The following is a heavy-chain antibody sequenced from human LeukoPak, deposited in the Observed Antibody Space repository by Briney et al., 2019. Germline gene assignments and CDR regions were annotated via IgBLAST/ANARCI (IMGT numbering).Heavy chain of an antibody. CDR3: AREYYDSSGYLDAFDI. Sequence: GGSLRLSCAASGFTVSSNYMSWVRQAPGKGLEWVSVIYSGGSTYYADSVKGRFTISRHNSKNTLYLQMNSLRAEDTAVYYCAREYYDSSGYLDAFDIRGQGTMVTVSS. CDR1: GFTVSSNY. V-gene: IGHV3-53*04. J-gene: IGHJ3*02. CDR2: IYSGGST. D-gene: IGHD3-22*01.